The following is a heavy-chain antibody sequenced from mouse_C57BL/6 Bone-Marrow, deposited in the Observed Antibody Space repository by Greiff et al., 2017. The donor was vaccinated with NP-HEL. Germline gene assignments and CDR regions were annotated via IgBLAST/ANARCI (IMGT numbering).Heavy chain of an antibody. CDR2: IYPRSGNT. CDR1: GYTFTSYG. V-gene: IGHV1-81*01. D-gene: IGHD2-5*01. J-gene: IGHJ3*01. CDR3: ARSRLHSNYVGFAY. Sequence: QVQLQQSGAELARPGASVTLSCKASGYTFTSYGISWVKQTTGQGLEWIGEIYPRSGNTYYNEKFKGKATLTADKSSSAAYMELRSLTSEDSAVYFYARSRLHSNYVGFAYWGQGTLVTVSA.